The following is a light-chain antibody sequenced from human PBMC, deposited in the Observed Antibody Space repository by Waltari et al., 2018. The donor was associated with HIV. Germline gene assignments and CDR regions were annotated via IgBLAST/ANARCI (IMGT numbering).Light chain of an antibody. CDR2: ANP. CDR1: ASNIGADYR. CDR3: QSYDKFLSAWI. J-gene: IGLJ2*01. Sequence: VLTQPPSVSGAPGQRVNISCAGSASNIGADYRVHWYRLFQGSAPNLPLFANPFRPAGGPARFSGSRSGTSASLAISGLQTEDEADYFCQSYDKFLSAWIFGGGTRVTVL. V-gene: IGLV1-40*01.